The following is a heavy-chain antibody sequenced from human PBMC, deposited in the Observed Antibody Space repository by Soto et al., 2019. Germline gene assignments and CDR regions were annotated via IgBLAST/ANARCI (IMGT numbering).Heavy chain of an antibody. CDR2: IRSKAYGGTT. Sequence: PGGSLRLSCTASGFTFGDYAMSWFRQAPGKGLEWVGFIRSKAYGGTTEYAASVKGRFTISRDDSKSIAYLQMNSLKTEDTAVYYCTRERDCSSTSGYAYYYYGMDVWGQGTTVTVS. V-gene: IGHV3-49*03. CDR1: GFTFGDYA. J-gene: IGHJ6*02. D-gene: IGHD2-2*01. CDR3: TRERDCSSTSGYAYYYYGMDV.